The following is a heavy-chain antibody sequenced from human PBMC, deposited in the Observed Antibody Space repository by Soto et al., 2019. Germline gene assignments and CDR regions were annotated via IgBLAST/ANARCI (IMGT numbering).Heavy chain of an antibody. V-gene: IGHV4-39*01. J-gene: IGHJ6*03. CDR1: GGSISSSSYY. D-gene: IGHD3-16*02. Sequence: SETLSLTCTVSGGSISSSSYYWGWIRQPPGKGLEWIGRIYYSGSTYYNPSLKSRVTISVDTSKNQFSLKLSSVTAEDTAVFYCARINRGLHLGELSLPFINYYYMDVWGKGTTVTVSS. CDR3: ARINRGLHLGELSLPFINYYYMDV. CDR2: IYYSGST.